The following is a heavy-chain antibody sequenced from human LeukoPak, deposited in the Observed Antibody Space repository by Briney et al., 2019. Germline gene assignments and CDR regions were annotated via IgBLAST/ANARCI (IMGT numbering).Heavy chain of an antibody. V-gene: IGHV2-5*01. CDR2: IYWNDHK. J-gene: IGHJ4*02. Sequence: SGPTLVKPTQTLTLTCTFSGFSLSTSGVGVGWIRQPPGKALEWLALIYWNDHKRYSPSLRSRLTLTKDTSKNQVVLTMTNMDPVDTATCYCARTYYYDSSGFLYYFDYWGQGTLVTVSS. CDR3: ARTYYYDSSGFLYYFDY. CDR1: GFSLSTSGVG. D-gene: IGHD3-22*01.